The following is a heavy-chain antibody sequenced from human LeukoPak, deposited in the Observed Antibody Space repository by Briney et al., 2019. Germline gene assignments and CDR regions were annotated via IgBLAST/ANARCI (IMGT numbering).Heavy chain of an antibody. CDR3: AKGDSYGYNFDY. J-gene: IGHJ4*02. CDR2: ISGSGGST. D-gene: IGHD5-18*01. Sequence: GGSLRLSCAASGLTFSIYAMSWVRQAPGKGLEWVSAISGSGGSTYYADSVKGRFTISRDNSKNTLYLQMNSLRAEDTAVYYCAKGDSYGYNFDYWGQGTLVTVSS. CDR1: GLTFSIYA. V-gene: IGHV3-23*01.